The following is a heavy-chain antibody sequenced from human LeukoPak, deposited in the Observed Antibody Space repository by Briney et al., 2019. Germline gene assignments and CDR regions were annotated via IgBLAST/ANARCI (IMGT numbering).Heavy chain of an antibody. CDR1: GGSFSGYY. J-gene: IGHJ4*02. V-gene: IGHV4-34*01. CDR3: ARGARYSGSYYVY. D-gene: IGHD1-26*01. CDR2: INHSGST. Sequence: SETLSLTCAVYGGSFSGYYWSWIRQPPGKGLEWIGEINHSGSTNYNPSLKSRVTISVDTSKNQFSLKLSSVTAADTAVYYCARGARYSGSYYVYWGQGTLATVSS.